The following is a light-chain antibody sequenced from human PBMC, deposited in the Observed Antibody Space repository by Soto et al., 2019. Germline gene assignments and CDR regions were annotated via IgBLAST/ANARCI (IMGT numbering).Light chain of an antibody. Sequence: DIQMTQSPSSLSASVGDRVTITCRASQGIRNDLGWYQQKPGKAHKRXIYAAYSLQSGVQSRFSGSGSGTDFTLTIRSLQPEDVATYYCKKYNSAPWTFGQGTKVDI. CDR3: KKYNSAPWT. CDR1: QGIRND. CDR2: AAY. V-gene: IGKV1-27*01. J-gene: IGKJ1*01.